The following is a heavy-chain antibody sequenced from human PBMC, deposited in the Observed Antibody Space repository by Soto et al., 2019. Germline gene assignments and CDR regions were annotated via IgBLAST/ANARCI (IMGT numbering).Heavy chain of an antibody. V-gene: IGHV1-24*01. Sequence: ASVKVSCKVSGYTLTELSMHWVRQAPGKGLEWMGGFGPEDGETIYAQKFQGRVTMTEDTSTDTAYMELSSLLSEYTAVYYCARGHIMITFGGVISHNWFDPWGQGTLVTVSS. CDR1: GYTLTELS. D-gene: IGHD3-16*02. CDR2: FGPEDGET. J-gene: IGHJ5*02. CDR3: ARGHIMITFGGVISHNWFDP.